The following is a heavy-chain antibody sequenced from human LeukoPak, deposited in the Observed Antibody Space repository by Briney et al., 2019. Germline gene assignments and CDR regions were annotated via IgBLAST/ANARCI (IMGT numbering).Heavy chain of an antibody. CDR3: ARDLNWLLFDY. Sequence: GGSLRLSCAASGFTFSSYVMHWVRQAPGKGLAWVARLSSDESFTSYADSVKGRFTISRDNAKNTLYLQMNSLRAEDTAVYYCARDLNWLLFDYWGQGTLVTVSS. J-gene: IGHJ4*02. CDR2: LSSDESFT. V-gene: IGHV3-74*01. CDR1: GFTFSSYV. D-gene: IGHD3-9*01.